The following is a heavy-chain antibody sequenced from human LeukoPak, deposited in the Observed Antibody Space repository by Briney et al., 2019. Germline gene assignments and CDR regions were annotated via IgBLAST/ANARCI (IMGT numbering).Heavy chain of an antibody. CDR3: ARAHDSSGYYYDPFFDY. D-gene: IGHD3-22*01. J-gene: IGHJ4*02. CDR2: INPNSGGT. CDR1: GYTFTGYY. Sequence: GASVKVSCKASGYTFTGYYMHWVRQAPGQGLEWMGWINPNSGGTNYAQKFQGRVTMTRDTSISTAYMELSRLRSDDTAVYYCARAHDSSGYYYDPFFDYWGQGALVTVSS. V-gene: IGHV1-2*02.